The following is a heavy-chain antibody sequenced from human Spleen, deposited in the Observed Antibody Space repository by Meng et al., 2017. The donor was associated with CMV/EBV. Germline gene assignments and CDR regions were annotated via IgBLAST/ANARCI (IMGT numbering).Heavy chain of an antibody. Sequence: GGSLRLSCAASGFTFSSYSMNWVRQAPGKGLEWVSSISRSSSYIYYADSVKGRFTISRDNSKNTLYLQMSGLRAEDTAVYYCESHSSSWDFDSWGQGTLVTVSS. CDR1: GFTFSSYS. D-gene: IGHD6-13*01. CDR3: ESHSSSWDFDS. CDR2: ISRSSSYI. V-gene: IGHV3-21*04. J-gene: IGHJ4*02.